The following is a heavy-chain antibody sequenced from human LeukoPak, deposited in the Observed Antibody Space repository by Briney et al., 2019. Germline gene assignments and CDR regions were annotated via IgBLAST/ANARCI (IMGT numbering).Heavy chain of an antibody. J-gene: IGHJ4*02. V-gene: IGHV1-24*01. Sequence: ASVKVSCKVSGYTLTELSMHWVRQAPGKGLEWMGGFDPEDGETIYAQKFQGRVTMTEDTSTDTAYMELNSLRAEDTAVYYCAKRIQLWIGCLDYWGQGTLVTVSS. D-gene: IGHD5-18*01. CDR1: GYTLTELS. CDR3: AKRIQLWIGCLDY. CDR2: FDPEDGET.